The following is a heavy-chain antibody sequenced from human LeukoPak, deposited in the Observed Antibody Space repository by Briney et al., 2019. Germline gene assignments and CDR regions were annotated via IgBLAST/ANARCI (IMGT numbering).Heavy chain of an antibody. Sequence: PSETLSLTCGVYGGSFSGYHWTWIRLRPGKGLEWIGDINHSGSTHYNPSLKGRVTIALDTSKNQFSLKLRSVTAADTAVYFCARQTLYDRSGYYLYYFDYWGQGTLVTDSS. V-gene: IGHV4-34*01. CDR3: ARQTLYDRSGYYLYYFDY. D-gene: IGHD3-22*01. CDR1: GGSFSGYH. CDR2: INHSGST. J-gene: IGHJ4*02.